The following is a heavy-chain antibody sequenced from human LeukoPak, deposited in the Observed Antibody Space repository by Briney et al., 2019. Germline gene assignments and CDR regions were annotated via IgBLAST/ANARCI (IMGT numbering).Heavy chain of an antibody. CDR3: ASALRYFDWFPEAPYYYYYMDV. CDR2: IYYSGST. CDR1: GGSISSSSYY. D-gene: IGHD3-9*01. Sequence: SETLSLTCSVSGGSISSSSYYWGWIRQPPGKGLEWTGSIYYSGSTYYNPSLKSRVTISVDTSKNQFSLKLSSVTAADTAVYYCASALRYFDWFPEAPYYYYYMDVWGKGTTVTVSS. V-gene: IGHV4-39*01. J-gene: IGHJ6*03.